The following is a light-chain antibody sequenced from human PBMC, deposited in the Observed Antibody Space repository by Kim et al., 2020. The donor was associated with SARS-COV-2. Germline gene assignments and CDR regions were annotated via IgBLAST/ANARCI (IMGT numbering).Light chain of an antibody. J-gene: IGKJ1*01. CDR1: QSITSW. CDR2: KTS. CDR3: QQYNRYSGT. Sequence: DIQMTQSPSTLSASVGDTVTITCRASQSITSWLAWYQQKPGKAPNLLIYKTSTLESGVPSRFSGSGSGTEFTLTISSLQPDDFATYYCQQYNRYSGTFGQGTKVDIK. V-gene: IGKV1-5*03.